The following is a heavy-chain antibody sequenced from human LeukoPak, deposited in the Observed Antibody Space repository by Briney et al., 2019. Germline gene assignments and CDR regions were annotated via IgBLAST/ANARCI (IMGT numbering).Heavy chain of an antibody. D-gene: IGHD3-22*01. CDR1: GDSISSYY. J-gene: IGHJ4*02. V-gene: IGHV4-59*06. CDR2: IYYSGST. Sequence: SETLSLTCTVSGDSISSYYWSWIRQHPGKGLEWIGYIYYSGSTYYNPSLKSRVTISVDTSKNQFSLKLSSVTAADTAVYYCARADSSGSSAYWGQGTLVTVSS. CDR3: ARADSSGSSAY.